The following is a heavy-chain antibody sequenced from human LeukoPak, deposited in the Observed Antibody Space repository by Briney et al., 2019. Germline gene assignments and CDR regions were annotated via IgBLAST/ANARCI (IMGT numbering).Heavy chain of an antibody. CDR1: GYTFTDYY. CDR2: INPNSGGT. V-gene: IGHV1-2*02. CDR3: ARGQQPDY. D-gene: IGHD6-13*01. J-gene: IGHJ4*02. Sequence: ASVKVSCKASGYTFTDYYMHWVRQAPGQGLEWMGWINPNSGGTNYAREFQGRVTMTRGTSISTAYMELSRLRSDDTAVYYCARGQQPDYWGQGTLVTVSS.